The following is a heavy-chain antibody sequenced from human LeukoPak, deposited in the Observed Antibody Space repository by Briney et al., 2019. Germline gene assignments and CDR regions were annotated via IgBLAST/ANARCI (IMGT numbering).Heavy chain of an antibody. Sequence: GGSLRLSCAASGFTFSSYAMSWVRQAPGKGLEWVSAISGSGGSTFYADSVNGRFTISRDDSKKMLYLQMNSLRAEDTAVYFCAKASSITTAGLFDYWGQGTLVTVSS. V-gene: IGHV3-23*01. CDR3: AKASSITTAGLFDY. D-gene: IGHD6-13*01. J-gene: IGHJ4*02. CDR2: ISGSGGST. CDR1: GFTFSSYA.